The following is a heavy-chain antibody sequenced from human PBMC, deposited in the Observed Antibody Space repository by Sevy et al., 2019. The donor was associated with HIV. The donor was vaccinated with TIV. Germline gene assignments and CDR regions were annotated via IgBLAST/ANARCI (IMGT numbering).Heavy chain of an antibody. CDR3: TRNIRDLVPYYYYYMDV. Sequence: GESLKISCTGSGFTFDDYAVSWVRQAPGKGLEWVGFIRSEAYGGTTAYGASVKGRFTISRDDSKNIAYLQMNSLKTDDTAVYYCTRNIRDLVPYYYYYMDVWGKGTTVTVSS. CDR2: IRSEAYGGTT. J-gene: IGHJ6*03. V-gene: IGHV3-49*04. D-gene: IGHD6-13*01. CDR1: GFTFDDYA.